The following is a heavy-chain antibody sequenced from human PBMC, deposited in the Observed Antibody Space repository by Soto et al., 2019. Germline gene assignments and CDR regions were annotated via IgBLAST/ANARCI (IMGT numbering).Heavy chain of an antibody. CDR3: ARGRGGNYGACDI. D-gene: IGHD3-10*01. CDR1: GGSISSYF. CDR2: IFYSGTT. V-gene: IGHV4-59*01. Sequence: QVQLQESGPRLVKPSETLSLPCTVSGGSISSYFWSWIRQSPVEGLEWIGYIFYSGTTNYSPSLTSRVTMSLGTAKNQFALNLTSVTAEDTAVYYCARGRGGNYGACDIWGQGTMVTGSS. J-gene: IGHJ3*02.